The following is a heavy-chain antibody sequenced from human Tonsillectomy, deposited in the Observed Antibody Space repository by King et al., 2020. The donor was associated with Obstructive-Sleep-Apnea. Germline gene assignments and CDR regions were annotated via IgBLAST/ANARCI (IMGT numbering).Heavy chain of an antibody. Sequence: VQLVESGAEVKKPGESLRISCKGSGYTFTNHWISWVRQMPGKGLEWMGRIDPLDSYTNYSPSFQGHVTISADKSITTAYLQWSSLKASDTAMYYCARQDSSGYYRFDYWGQGTLVTVPQ. D-gene: IGHD3-22*01. CDR1: GYTFTNHW. V-gene: IGHV5-10-1*03. J-gene: IGHJ4*02. CDR2: IDPLDSYT. CDR3: ARQDSSGYYRFDY.